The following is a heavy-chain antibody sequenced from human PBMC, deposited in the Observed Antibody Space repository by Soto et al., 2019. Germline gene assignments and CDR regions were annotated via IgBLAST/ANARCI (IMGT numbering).Heavy chain of an antibody. CDR2: INHSGST. CDR3: ARGRRGGYWFDP. V-gene: IGHV4-34*01. CDR1: GGSFSGYY. Sequence: LSLTCAVYGGSFSGYYWSWIRQPPGKGLEWIGEINHSGSTNYNPSLKSRVTISVDTSKNQFSLKLSSVTAADTAVYYCARGRRGGYWFDPWGQGTLVTVSS. J-gene: IGHJ5*02. D-gene: IGHD5-12*01.